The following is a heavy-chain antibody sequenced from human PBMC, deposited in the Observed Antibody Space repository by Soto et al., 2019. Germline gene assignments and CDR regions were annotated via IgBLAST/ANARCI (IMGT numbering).Heavy chain of an antibody. Sequence: SETLSLTCTVSGGSISSYYWSWIRQHPGKGLEWIGYIYYSGSTNYNPSLKSRVTISVDTSKNQFSLKLSSVTAADTAVYYCASATYYYGSGSYRWFDPWGQGTLVTVSS. J-gene: IGHJ5*02. V-gene: IGHV4-59*01. CDR3: ASATYYYGSGSYRWFDP. CDR2: IYYSGST. CDR1: GGSISSYY. D-gene: IGHD3-10*01.